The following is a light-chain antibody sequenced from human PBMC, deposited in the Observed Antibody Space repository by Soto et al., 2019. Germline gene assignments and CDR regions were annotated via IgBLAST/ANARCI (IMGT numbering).Light chain of an antibody. V-gene: IGLV2-8*01. CDR3: RSYAGSNNFRV. CDR1: SSDVGGYNY. CDR2: EVS. Sequence: QSALTQPPSASGSPGQSVTISCTGTSSDVGGYNYVSWYQQHPGKAPKLMIYEVSKRPSGVPDRFSGSKSGNTASLTVSGLQAEDEADYYCRSYAGSNNFRVFGGGTKVTVL. J-gene: IGLJ2*01.